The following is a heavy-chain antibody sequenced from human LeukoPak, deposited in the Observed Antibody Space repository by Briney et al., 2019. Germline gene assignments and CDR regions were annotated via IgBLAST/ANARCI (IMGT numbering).Heavy chain of an antibody. V-gene: IGHV3-21*01. CDR1: GFTFSSYS. CDR3: ARDLVAVADTYYYYYMDV. J-gene: IGHJ6*03. Sequence: PGGSLGLSCAASGFTFSSYSMNWVRQAPGKGLEWASSISSSSSYIYYADSVKGRFTISRDNAKNSLYLQMNSLRAEDTAVYYCARDLVAVADTYYYYYMDVWGKGTTVTVSS. D-gene: IGHD6-19*01. CDR2: ISSSSSYI.